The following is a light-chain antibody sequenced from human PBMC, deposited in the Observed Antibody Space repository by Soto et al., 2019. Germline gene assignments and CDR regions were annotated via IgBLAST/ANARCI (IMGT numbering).Light chain of an antibody. CDR2: GAS. Sequence: EIVLTQSPGTLSLSPGERATLSCRASQSVSSNYLAWYQQKPRQAPRLLIYGASSRATGIPDRFSGSGSGTDFTLTISRLETGDFAVYYCQQYGSSPWTVGQGTKVEIK. CDR3: QQYGSSPWT. V-gene: IGKV3-20*01. J-gene: IGKJ1*01. CDR1: QSVSSNY.